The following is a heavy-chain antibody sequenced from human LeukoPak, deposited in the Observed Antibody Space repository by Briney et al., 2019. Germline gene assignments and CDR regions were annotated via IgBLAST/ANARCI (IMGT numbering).Heavy chain of an antibody. CDR3: AKDMGAAAQLVGGAFDI. V-gene: IGHV3-9*03. J-gene: IGHJ3*02. D-gene: IGHD6-13*01. Sequence: GGSLRLSCTVSGFTVSSNSMSWVRQAPGKGLEWVSGISWNSGSIGYADSVKGRFTISRDNAKNSLYLQMNSLRAEDMALYYCAKDMGAAAQLVGGAFDIWGQGTMVTVSS. CDR2: ISWNSGSI. CDR1: GFTVSSNS.